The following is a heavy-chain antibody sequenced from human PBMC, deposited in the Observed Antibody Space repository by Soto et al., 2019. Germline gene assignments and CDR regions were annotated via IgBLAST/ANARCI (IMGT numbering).Heavy chain of an antibody. CDR3: ASMVRGVIWDYYFDY. CDR1: GGSISSGGYY. J-gene: IGHJ4*02. V-gene: IGHV4-31*03. Sequence: QVQLQESGPGLVKPSQTLSLTCTVSGGSISSGGYYWSWIRQHPGKGLEWIGYIYYSGSTYSNPSLKSRVTISVDPSKNQFSLKLSSVTAADTAVYYCASMVRGVIWDYYFDYWGQGTLVTVSS. D-gene: IGHD3-10*01. CDR2: IYYSGST.